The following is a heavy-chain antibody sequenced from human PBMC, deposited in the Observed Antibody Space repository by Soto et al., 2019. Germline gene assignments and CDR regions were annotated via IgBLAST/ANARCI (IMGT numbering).Heavy chain of an antibody. D-gene: IGHD2-8*01. CDR3: AVTDLPFRPLTEPTENGMDV. J-gene: IGHJ6*02. CDR2: IVVVNGNT. V-gene: IGHV1-58*01. Sequence: ELVQSGPEAREPGTSVKVSCRASGFSFGDSAVQWVRQGRGQRLEWIGWIVVVNGNTNYAPRFEGRGTLTRDASTSTSQMELTSLSSDDTAVYFCAVTDLPFRPLTEPTENGMDVWGQGTMVTVSS. CDR1: GFSFGDSA.